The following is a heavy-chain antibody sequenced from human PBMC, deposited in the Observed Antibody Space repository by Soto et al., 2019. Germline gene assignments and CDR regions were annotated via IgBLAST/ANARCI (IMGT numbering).Heavy chain of an antibody. CDR2: IRSKAYGGTT. CDR1: GFTFGDYA. D-gene: IGHD4-17*01. J-gene: IGHJ4*02. V-gene: IGHV3-49*03. Sequence: GGSLRLSCTASGFTFGDYAMSWFRQAPGKGLEWVGFIRSKAYGGTTEYAASVKGRFTISRDDSKSIADLQMNSLKTEDTAVYYCTRDPRTTKSPGVGDYWGQGTLVTVSS. CDR3: TRDPRTTKSPGVGDY.